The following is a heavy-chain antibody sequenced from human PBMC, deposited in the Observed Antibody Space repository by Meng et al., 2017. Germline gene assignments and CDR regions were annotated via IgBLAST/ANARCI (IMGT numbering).Heavy chain of an antibody. CDR3: ARISVCDGYGTVDY. D-gene: IGHD5-24*01. CDR1: GFSLSTSGMC. Sequence: SGPTLVKLTQTLTLTCSFCGFSLSTSGMCVSWIRQLPGKALEWLALIDWNDDEYYGTSQKTRLTITKDTYKTQVVLTMTIMAPVDTATYYCARISVCDGYGTVDYWGQGTLVTVSS. J-gene: IGHJ4*02. V-gene: IGHV2-70*01. CDR2: IDWNDDE.